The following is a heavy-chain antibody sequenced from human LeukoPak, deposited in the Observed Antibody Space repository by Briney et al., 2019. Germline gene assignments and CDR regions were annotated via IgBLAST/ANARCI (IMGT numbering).Heavy chain of an antibody. D-gene: IGHD3-22*01. Sequence: GESLMIPCKGSGYRLNAYWIAWVRQMPGEGLEWMGIIYPDDSDTRYTPSFQGKVTISADKSVRTAYLQWSRLMGSDTAMYYCARPNITSYYDSRGYDAFDVWGQGTMVTVSS. CDR3: ARPNITSYYDSRGYDAFDV. CDR2: IYPDDSDT. CDR1: GYRLNAYW. J-gene: IGHJ3*01. V-gene: IGHV5-51*01.